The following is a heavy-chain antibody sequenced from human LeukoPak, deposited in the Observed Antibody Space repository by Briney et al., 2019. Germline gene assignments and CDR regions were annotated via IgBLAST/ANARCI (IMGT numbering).Heavy chain of an antibody. J-gene: IGHJ4*02. CDR2: ISNSSSYI. CDR3: ARDPPGTGHYFDY. CDR1: GFTFSSYS. Sequence: PGGSLRLSCAASGFTFSSYSMNWVRQAPGKGLEWVSSISNSSSYIYYADSVKGRFTISRDNAKNSLYLQMNSLRAEDTAVYYCARDPPGTGHYFDYWGQGTLVTGSS. D-gene: IGHD1-1*01. V-gene: IGHV3-21*01.